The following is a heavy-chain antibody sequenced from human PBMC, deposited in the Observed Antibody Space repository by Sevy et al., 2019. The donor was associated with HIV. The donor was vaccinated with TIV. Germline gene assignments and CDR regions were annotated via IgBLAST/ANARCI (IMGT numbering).Heavy chain of an antibody. J-gene: IGHJ4*02. CDR2: MNPNSGNT. Sequence: ASVKVSCKSSGYTFTTYDINWVRQATGQGLEWMGWMNPNSGNTGYAQKFQGRVTMTSKPSISTAYMELSSLRSEDTAVYYCARIDSSGYMGNFDYWGQGTLVTVSS. V-gene: IGHV1-8*01. D-gene: IGHD3-22*01. CDR1: GYTFTTYD. CDR3: ARIDSSGYMGNFDY.